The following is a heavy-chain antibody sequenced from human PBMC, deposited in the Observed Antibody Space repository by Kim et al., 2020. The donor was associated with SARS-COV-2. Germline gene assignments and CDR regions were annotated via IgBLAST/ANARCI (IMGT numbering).Heavy chain of an antibody. V-gene: IGHV1-8*01. D-gene: IGHD6-19*01. CDR1: GYTFTSYD. CDR2: MNPNSGNT. CDR3: ARGRGSKQWLSSVRFDP. Sequence: ASVKVSCKASGYTFTSYDINWVRQATGQGLEWMGWMNPNSGNTGSAQKFQDRVTMTRNTSISTAYMELSSLRSEDTAVYYCARGRGSKQWLSSVRFDPWGQGTQVIDSS. J-gene: IGHJ5*02.